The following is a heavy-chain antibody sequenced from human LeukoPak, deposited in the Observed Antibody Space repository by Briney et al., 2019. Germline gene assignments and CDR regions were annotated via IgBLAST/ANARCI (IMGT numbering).Heavy chain of an antibody. CDR1: GDSISSYY. CDR2: IYTSGST. CDR3: PRHGRDSSGFYGLGY. D-gene: IGHD3-22*01. Sequence: SETLSLTCSVSGDSISSYYWSWIRQPPGKELGWIGHIYTSGSTNHNPSLKRRVTMSIDPSKNQVSLRLSSVPAADTAVYYCPRHGRDSSGFYGLGYWGQGSPVTVSS. J-gene: IGHJ4*02. V-gene: IGHV4-4*09.